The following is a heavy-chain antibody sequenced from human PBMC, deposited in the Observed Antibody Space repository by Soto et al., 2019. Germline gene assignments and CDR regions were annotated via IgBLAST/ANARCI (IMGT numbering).Heavy chain of an antibody. Sequence: PSETLSLTCTVSGGSISSGDYYWSWIRQPPGKGLEWIGYIYYSGSTYYNPSLKSRVTISVDTSKNQFSLKLSSVTAADTAVYYCARDRFNGNNNWFDPWGQGTLVTVSS. CDR1: GGSISSGDYY. CDR2: IYYSGST. V-gene: IGHV4-30-4*01. J-gene: IGHJ5*02. CDR3: ARDRFNGNNNWFDP. D-gene: IGHD2-8*01.